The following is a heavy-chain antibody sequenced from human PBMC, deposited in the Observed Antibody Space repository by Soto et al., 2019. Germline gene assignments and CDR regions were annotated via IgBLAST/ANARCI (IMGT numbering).Heavy chain of an antibody. V-gene: IGHV4-39*01. D-gene: IGHD4-4*01. CDR3: ARTTGRHLDL. CDR2: IDYSGTA. CDR1: YGSISVSNVF. J-gene: IGHJ5*02. Sequence: PSETLSLTCTVSYGSISVSNVFWGWVRQPPGKGLEWIGNIDYSGTAYFNPSLGTRVTFPVDTSKNQFSLTLYSVTAADTAVYYCARTTGRHLDLWGQGILVTVSS.